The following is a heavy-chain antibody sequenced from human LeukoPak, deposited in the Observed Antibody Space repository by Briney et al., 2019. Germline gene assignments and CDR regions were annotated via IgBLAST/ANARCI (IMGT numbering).Heavy chain of an antibody. CDR1: GGTFSSYA. V-gene: IGHV1-69*05. CDR3: AAAPNDYSNHYFDY. CDR2: IIPIFGTA. D-gene: IGHD4-11*01. J-gene: IGHJ4*02. Sequence: SVKVSCKASGGTFSSYAISWVRQAPGQGLEWMGGIIPIFGTANYAQKFQGRVTITTDESTSTAYMELSSLRSEDTAVYYCAAAPNDYSNHYFDYWGQGTPVTVSS.